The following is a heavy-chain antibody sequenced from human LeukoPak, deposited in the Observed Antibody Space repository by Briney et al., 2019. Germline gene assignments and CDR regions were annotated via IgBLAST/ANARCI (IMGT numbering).Heavy chain of an antibody. CDR3: AREYSLLWFGELSGPMDV. CDR1: GFTFDDYA. J-gene: IGHJ6*03. Sequence: GGSLRLSCAASGFTFDDYAMHWVRQAPGKGLEWVSGISWNSGSIGYADSVKGRFTISRDNAKNSLYLQMNSLRAEDMALYYCAREYSLLWFGELSGPMDVWGKGTTVTISS. D-gene: IGHD3-10*01. V-gene: IGHV3-9*03. CDR2: ISWNSGSI.